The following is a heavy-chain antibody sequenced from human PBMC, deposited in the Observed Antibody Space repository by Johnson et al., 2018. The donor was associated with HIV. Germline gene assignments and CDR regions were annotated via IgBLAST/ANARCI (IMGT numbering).Heavy chain of an antibody. D-gene: IGHD6-25*01. Sequence: QMLLVESGGGVVQPGRSLRLSCTASGFTFSSYGMHWVRQAPGKGLEWVAVIWYDGSNKYYADSVKGRFTISRDNSKNTLYLQMNSLRAEDTAVYYCATIAAHGAAFDIWGQGTVVTVSS. CDR2: IWYDGSNK. CDR1: GFTFSSYG. J-gene: IGHJ3*02. CDR3: ATIAAHGAAFDI. V-gene: IGHV3-33*01.